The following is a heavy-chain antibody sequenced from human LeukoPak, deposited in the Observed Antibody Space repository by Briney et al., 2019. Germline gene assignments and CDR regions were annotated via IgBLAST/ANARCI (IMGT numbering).Heavy chain of an antibody. V-gene: IGHV4-34*01. CDR3: ARGKIVLRYFARMDV. D-gene: IGHD3-9*01. CDR1: GGSFSGYY. Sequence: SETLSLTCAVYGGSFSGYYWSWVRQPPGKGLEWIGEINHSGSTNYNPSLKSRVTISVDTSKNQFSLKLSSVTAADTAVYYCARGKIVLRYFARMDVWGQGTTVTVSS. J-gene: IGHJ6*02. CDR2: INHSGST.